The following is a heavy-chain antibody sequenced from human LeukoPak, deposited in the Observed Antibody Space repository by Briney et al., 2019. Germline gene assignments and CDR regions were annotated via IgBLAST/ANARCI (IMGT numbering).Heavy chain of an antibody. CDR1: GFTVSSNY. J-gene: IGHJ4*02. D-gene: IGHD3-3*01. CDR2: IYSGGST. CDR3: ARASYTNDFWSGYYDFDY. V-gene: IGHV3-66*02. Sequence: GASLGLSCAASGFTVSSNYMSWVRQAPGKGLEWVSVIYSGGSTYYADSVKGRFTISRDNSKNTLYLQMNSLRAEDTAVYYCARASYTNDFWSGYYDFDYWGQGTLVTVSS.